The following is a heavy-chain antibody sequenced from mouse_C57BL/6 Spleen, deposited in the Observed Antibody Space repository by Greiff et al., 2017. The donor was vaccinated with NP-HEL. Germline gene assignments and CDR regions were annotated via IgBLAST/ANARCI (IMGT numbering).Heavy chain of an antibody. V-gene: IGHV1-64*01. J-gene: IGHJ3*01. Sequence: QVQLQQSGAELVKPGASVKLSCKASGYTFTSYWMHWVKQRPGQGLEWIGMIHPNSGSTNYNEKFKSKATLTVDKSSSTAYMQLSSLTSEDSAVYYCAREAAYDGYLWFAYWGQGTLVTVSA. CDR3: AREAAYDGYLWFAY. CDR1: GYTFTSYW. D-gene: IGHD2-3*01. CDR2: IHPNSGST.